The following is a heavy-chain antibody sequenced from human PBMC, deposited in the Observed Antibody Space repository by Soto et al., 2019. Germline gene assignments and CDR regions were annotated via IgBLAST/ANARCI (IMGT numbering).Heavy chain of an antibody. Sequence: PGGSLRLSCAASGFTFSSYAMSWVRQAPGKGLEWVSAISGSGGSTYYADSVKGRFTISRDNSKNTLYLQMNSLRAEDTAVYYCAKFTVRYDYVPCYYFDYWGQGTLVTVSS. D-gene: IGHD3-16*01. CDR1: GFTFSSYA. CDR3: AKFTVRYDYVPCYYFDY. CDR2: ISGSGGST. J-gene: IGHJ4*02. V-gene: IGHV3-23*01.